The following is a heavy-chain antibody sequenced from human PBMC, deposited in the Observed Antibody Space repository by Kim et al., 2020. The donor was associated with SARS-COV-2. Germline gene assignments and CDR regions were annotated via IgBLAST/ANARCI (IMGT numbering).Heavy chain of an antibody. J-gene: IGHJ4*02. D-gene: IGHD3-22*01. V-gene: IGHV3-21*01. CDR1: GFTFSSYS. CDR3: ARDDRPRHRPWAYYDSSGYLFDY. CDR2: ISSSSSYI. Sequence: GGSLRLSCAASGFTFSSYSMNWVRQAPGKGLEWVSSISSSSSYIYYADSVKGRFTISRDNAKNSLYLQMNSLRAEDTAVYYCARDDRPRHRPWAYYDSSGYLFDYWGQGTLVTVSS.